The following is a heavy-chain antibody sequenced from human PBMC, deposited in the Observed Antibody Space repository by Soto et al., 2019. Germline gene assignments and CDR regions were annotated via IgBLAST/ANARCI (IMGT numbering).Heavy chain of an antibody. J-gene: IGHJ5*02. CDR2: MYYGRST. CDR1: GGSISSYY. V-gene: IGHV4-59*12. CDR3: ARLWSIVGAVRWFDP. D-gene: IGHD1-26*01. Sequence: PSETLSLTCTVSGGSISSYYWNWIRQSPGKGLEWVGYMYYGRSTNYNPSLKSRVTISGDTSKNQFSLKLTSVTAADTAVYYCARLWSIVGAVRWFDPWGQGTLVTVSS.